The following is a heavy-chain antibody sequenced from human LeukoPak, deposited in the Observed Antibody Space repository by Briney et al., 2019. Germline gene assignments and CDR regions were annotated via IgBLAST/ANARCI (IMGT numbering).Heavy chain of an antibody. CDR1: GFTVSSNY. Sequence: GGSLRLSCAASGFTVSSNYMSWVRQAPGKGLEWVANINQDGGEEYYVDSVKGRFTISRDNAKNSLYLQMNSLRAADTAVYFCARANYLTFNFDYWGQGTLVTVSS. CDR2: INQDGGEE. V-gene: IGHV3-7*01. J-gene: IGHJ4*02. CDR3: ARANYLTFNFDY. D-gene: IGHD4/OR15-4a*01.